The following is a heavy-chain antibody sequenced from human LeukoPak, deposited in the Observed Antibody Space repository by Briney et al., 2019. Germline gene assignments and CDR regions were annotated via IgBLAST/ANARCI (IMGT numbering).Heavy chain of an antibody. D-gene: IGHD4-17*01. CDR2: ITRTSNFI. CDR1: GFTFSSYT. CDR3: ARVSPMTTVTTFFDY. Sequence: PGGSLRLSCATSGFTFSSYTMNWVRQAPGKGLEWVSSITRTSNFIYYADSVKGRFTISRDNAKNSLYLQMNSLRAEDTAVYYCARVSPMTTVTTFFDYWGQGTLVTVSS. J-gene: IGHJ4*02. V-gene: IGHV3-21*01.